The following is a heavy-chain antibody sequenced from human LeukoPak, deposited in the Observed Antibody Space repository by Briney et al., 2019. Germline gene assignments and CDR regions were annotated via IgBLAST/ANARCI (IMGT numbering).Heavy chain of an antibody. D-gene: IGHD3-22*01. V-gene: IGHV1-8*01. CDR3: ARAYYYDSSGYGGADY. J-gene: IGHJ4*02. CDR2: MNPNSGNT. CDR1: VYTSTSYD. Sequence: GASVKVSCKASVYTSTSYDINWVRQATGQGLEWMGWMNPNSGNTGYAQKFQGRVTMTRNTSISTAYMELSSLRSEDTAVYYCARAYYYDSSGYGGADYWGQGTLVTVSS.